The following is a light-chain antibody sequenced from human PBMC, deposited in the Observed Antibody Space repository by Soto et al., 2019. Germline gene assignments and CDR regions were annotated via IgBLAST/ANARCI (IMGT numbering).Light chain of an antibody. CDR1: QSVSSSY. Sequence: EIVLTQSPGTLSLSPGERATLSCRDSQSVSSSYLAWYQQKPGQAPRLLIYGASSRATGIPDRFSGSGSGTDFTLTISRLEPEDFAVYYCQHYGSSPQTFGQGTKVEIK. J-gene: IGKJ1*01. V-gene: IGKV3-20*01. CDR3: QHYGSSPQT. CDR2: GAS.